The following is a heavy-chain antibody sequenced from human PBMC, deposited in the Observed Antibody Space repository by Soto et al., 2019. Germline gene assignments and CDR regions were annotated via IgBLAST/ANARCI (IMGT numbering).Heavy chain of an antibody. CDR1: GFSLTTSGVG. CDR3: AHRVLRTVFGLVTTTAIYFDF. J-gene: IGHJ4*02. D-gene: IGHD3-3*01. CDR2: IYWDGDK. V-gene: IGHV2-5*02. Sequence: QITLNESGPTQVKPRQTLTLTCTFSGFSLTTSGVGVGGIRQSPGKAPEWLALIYWDGDKRYSPSLKSRLTITKDTFKNQVVLTMADLDPADTATYYCAHRVLRTVFGLVTTTAIYFDFWGQGTPVAVSS.